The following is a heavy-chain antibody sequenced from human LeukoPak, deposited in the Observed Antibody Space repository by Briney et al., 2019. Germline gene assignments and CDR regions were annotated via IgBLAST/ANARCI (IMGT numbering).Heavy chain of an antibody. J-gene: IGHJ6*02. CDR3: ATVYYYDSSGQNRKDYYYGMDV. Sequence: ASVTVSCKASGYTFTSYDINWVRQAPGQGLEWMGWISAYNGNTNYAQKLQGRVTMTTDTSTRIAYMELRSLRSEDTAVYYCATVYYYDSSGQNRKDYYYGMDVWGQGTTVTVSS. V-gene: IGHV1-18*01. CDR1: GYTFTSYD. D-gene: IGHD3-22*01. CDR2: ISAYNGNT.